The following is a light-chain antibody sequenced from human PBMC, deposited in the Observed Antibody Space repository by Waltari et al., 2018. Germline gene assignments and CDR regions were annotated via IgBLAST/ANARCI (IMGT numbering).Light chain of an antibody. CDR3: QQYNNWPWGT. CDR2: GAS. J-gene: IGKJ2*02. Sequence: EIVMTQSPATLSVSPGERATPSCRASQSVSSNLAWYQQKPGQDPRLFIYGASTKATGIPARFSGSGSGTEFTLTISSLQSEDYAVYYCQQYNNWPWGTFGQGTKLEIK. V-gene: IGKV3-15*01. CDR1: QSVSSN.